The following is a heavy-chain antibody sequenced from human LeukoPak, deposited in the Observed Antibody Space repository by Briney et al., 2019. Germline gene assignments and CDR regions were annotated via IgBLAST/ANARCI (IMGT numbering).Heavy chain of an antibody. V-gene: IGHV4-59*12. Sequence: SETLSLTCTVSGGSISSSYWSWIRQPPWKGLEWIGYIYYSGRTNYNPSLKSRVTISVDTSKKQFSLKLSSVTAADTAVYYCATSIAVAGTGFDYWGQGTLVTVSS. CDR2: IYYSGRT. J-gene: IGHJ4*02. D-gene: IGHD6-19*01. CDR1: GGSISSSY. CDR3: ATSIAVAGTGFDY.